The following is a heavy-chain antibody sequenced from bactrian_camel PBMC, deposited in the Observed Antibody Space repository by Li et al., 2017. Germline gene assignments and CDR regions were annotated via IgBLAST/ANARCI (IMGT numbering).Heavy chain of an antibody. J-gene: IGHJ4*01. Sequence: LVESGGGSVQAGDSLRLSCVASTYIPSTYCMGWFRQAPGKEREAVVAIDSDGSISYGGSVKGRFIISKDTAKNTLYLQMNSLKPEDTAMYYCATDGIAACTVSGGSDLRYWGQGTQVTVS. CDR1: TYIPSTYC. V-gene: IGHV3S67*01. CDR2: IDSDGSI. CDR3: ATDGIAACTVSGGSDLRY. D-gene: IGHD6*01.